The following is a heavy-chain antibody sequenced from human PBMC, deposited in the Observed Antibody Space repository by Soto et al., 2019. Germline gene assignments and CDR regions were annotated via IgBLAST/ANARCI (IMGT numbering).Heavy chain of an antibody. CDR3: ARRRDPYRPNWFDP. Sequence: SETLSLTCAVYGGSFSGYYWSWIRQPPGKGLEWIGEINHSGSTNYNPSLKSRVTISVDTSKNQYSLKLSSVTAADTAVYYCARRRDPYRPNWFDPWGQGTLVTVSS. CDR1: GGSFSGYY. J-gene: IGHJ5*02. CDR2: INHSGST. D-gene: IGHD3-16*02. V-gene: IGHV4-34*01.